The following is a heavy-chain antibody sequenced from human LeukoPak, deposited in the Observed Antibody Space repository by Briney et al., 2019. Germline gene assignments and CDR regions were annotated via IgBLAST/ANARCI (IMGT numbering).Heavy chain of an antibody. D-gene: IGHD1-26*01. CDR2: ITSKTDGGTT. CDR3: YRDIVGATPGGY. CDR1: GFTFSNAW. V-gene: IGHV3-15*01. Sequence: GGSLRLSCAASGFTFSNAWMSWVRQAPGKGLEWVGRITSKTDGGTTDYAAPVKSRFTISRDDSKNTLYLQMNSLKTEDTAVYYCYRDIVGATPGGYWGQGTLVTVSS. J-gene: IGHJ4*02.